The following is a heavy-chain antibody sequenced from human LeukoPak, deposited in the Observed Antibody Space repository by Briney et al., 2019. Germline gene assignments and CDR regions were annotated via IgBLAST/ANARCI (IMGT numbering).Heavy chain of an antibody. CDR2: ISSSSSYI. CDR1: GFTFITYN. CDR3: ARTKHSSGYYY. D-gene: IGHD3-22*01. V-gene: IGHV3-21*01. Sequence: GGSLRLSCAASGFTFITYNMNWVRQAPGKGLEWVSSISSSSSYIYYADSVKGRFTISRDNAKNSLYLQMNSLRAEDTAVYYCARTKHSSGYYYWGQGTLVTVSS. J-gene: IGHJ4*02.